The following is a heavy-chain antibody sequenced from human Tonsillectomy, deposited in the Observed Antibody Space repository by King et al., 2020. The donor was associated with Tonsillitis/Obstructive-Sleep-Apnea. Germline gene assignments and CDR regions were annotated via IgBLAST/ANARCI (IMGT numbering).Heavy chain of an antibody. CDR2: IYPGDSDT. V-gene: IGHV5-51*01. CDR1: GYSFTTYW. J-gene: IGHJ4*02. D-gene: IGHD1-1*01. Sequence: VQLVESGAEVKKPGESLKISCKGSGYSFTTYWIGWVRQVPGKGLEWMGIIYPGDSDTTYSPSFQGQVTISADKSISSASLQWSSLPASDTAMYYCARHQSGTTRLDSWGQGSLVTVSS. CDR3: ARHQSGTTRLDS.